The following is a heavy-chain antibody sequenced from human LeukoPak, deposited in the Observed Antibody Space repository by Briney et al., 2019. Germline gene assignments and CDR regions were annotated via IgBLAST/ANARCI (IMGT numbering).Heavy chain of an antibody. CDR1: GFTFSSYV. J-gene: IGHJ3*02. CDR3: AKTLRGLILDAFDI. Sequence: PVGSLILSCAACGFTFSSYVMNWVRQAPGKGLEWVAGISGTGVSTYYADSVKGRFTISRDNSNNTLYLQMNSLRAQDTAVYYCAKTLRGLILDAFDIWGQGTMVTVSS. D-gene: IGHD3-10*01. CDR2: ISGTGVST. V-gene: IGHV3-23*01.